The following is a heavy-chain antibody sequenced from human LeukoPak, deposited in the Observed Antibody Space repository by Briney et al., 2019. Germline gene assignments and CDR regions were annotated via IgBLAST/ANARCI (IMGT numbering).Heavy chain of an antibody. Sequence: PSETLSLTCTVSGGSISSYYWSWIRQPPGKGLEWIGYIYYSGSTNYNPSLKSRVTISVDTSKNQFSLKLSSVTAADTAVYYCTKGGVVHAFDIWGQGTMVTVSS. V-gene: IGHV4-59*01. CDR2: IYYSGST. J-gene: IGHJ3*02. D-gene: IGHD2-15*01. CDR3: TKGGVVHAFDI. CDR1: GGSISSYY.